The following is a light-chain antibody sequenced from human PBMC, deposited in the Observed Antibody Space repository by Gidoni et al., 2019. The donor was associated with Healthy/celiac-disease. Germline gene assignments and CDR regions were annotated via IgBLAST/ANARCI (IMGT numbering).Light chain of an antibody. CDR1: QGISSA. J-gene: IGKJ2*01. V-gene: IGKV1-13*02. CDR2: DAS. Sequence: AIQLTQSTSSLSASVGDRVTITCRASQGISSALAWYQQKPGKAPKLLIYDASSLESGVPSRFSGSGSGTDFTLTISSLQPEDFATYYCQQFNSYPPVYTFGQGTKLEIK. CDR3: QQFNSYPPVYT.